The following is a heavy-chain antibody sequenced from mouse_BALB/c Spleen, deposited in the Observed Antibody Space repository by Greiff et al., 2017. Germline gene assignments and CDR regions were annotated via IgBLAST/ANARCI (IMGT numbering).Heavy chain of an antibody. CDR1: GFTFSSYT. D-gene: IGHD1-1*01. V-gene: IGHV5-9*03. Sequence: EVMLVESGGGLVKPGGSLKLSCAASGFTFSSYTMSWVRQTPEKRLEWVATISSGGGNTYYPDSVKGRFTISRDNAKNNLYLQMSSLRSEDTALYYCARRYGSLYWYFDVWGAGTTVTVSS. CDR2: ISSGGGNT. CDR3: ARRYGSLYWYFDV. J-gene: IGHJ1*01.